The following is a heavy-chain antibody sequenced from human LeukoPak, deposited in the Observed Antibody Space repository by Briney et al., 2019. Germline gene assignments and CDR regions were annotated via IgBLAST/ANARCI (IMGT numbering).Heavy chain of an antibody. CDR2: ISSYNDNT. J-gene: IGHJ6*03. CDR1: GYTFSNYG. V-gene: IGHV1-18*01. Sequence: ASVKVSCKASGYTFSNYGISWVRQAPGQGLEWMGWISSYNDNTNYAQKLQGRVTITADKSTSTAYMELSSLRSEDTAVYYCARDRYSSSYGDYYYMDVWGKGTTVTVSS. D-gene: IGHD6-6*01. CDR3: ARDRYSSSYGDYYYMDV.